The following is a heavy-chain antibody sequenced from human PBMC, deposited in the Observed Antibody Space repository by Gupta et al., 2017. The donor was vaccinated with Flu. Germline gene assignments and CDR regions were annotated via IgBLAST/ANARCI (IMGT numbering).Heavy chain of an antibody. CDR2: INHSGST. CDR3: ARGGPLEMATIKNEYFQH. V-gene: IGHV4-34*01. J-gene: IGHJ1*01. D-gene: IGHD5-24*01. CDR1: GGSFSGYY. Sequence: QVQLQQWGAGLLKPSETLSLTCAVYGGSFSGYYWSWIRQPPGKGLEWIGEINHSGSTNYNPSLKSRVTISVDTSKNQFSLKLSSVTAADTAVYYCARGGPLEMATIKNEYFQHWGQGTLVTVSS.